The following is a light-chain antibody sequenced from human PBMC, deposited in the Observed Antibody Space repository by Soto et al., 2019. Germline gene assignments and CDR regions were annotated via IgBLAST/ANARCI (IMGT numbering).Light chain of an antibody. CDR1: SSDVGGYKY. J-gene: IGLJ1*01. Sequence: QSGLTQPRSGSGSPGQSVTISCTGTSSDVGGYKYVSWYQQKPGKAPKLIIYGVSRWPSGVPNRFSGSKSGNRASLTISGLQAEDEGDYYCCSYAGGPEVFGTGTKVTVL. V-gene: IGLV2-11*01. CDR3: CSYAGGPEV. CDR2: GVS.